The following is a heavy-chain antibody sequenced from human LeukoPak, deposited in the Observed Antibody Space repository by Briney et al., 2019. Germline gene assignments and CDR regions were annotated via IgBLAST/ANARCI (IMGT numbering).Heavy chain of an antibody. CDR1: GGSISSSSYY. CDR3: ERHQTGYSYGYYFDY. CDR2: FYDSGST. V-gene: IGHV4-39*01. Sequence: SATLSLTCTVSGGSISSSSYYWGWIRQPPGKGLVGNGIFYDSGSTTYNPSLKSRVNLSVAMSNNHFSRNLSPVTAADTAVYYCERHQTGYSYGYYFDYWGQGTLVTVSS. D-gene: IGHD5-18*01. J-gene: IGHJ4*02.